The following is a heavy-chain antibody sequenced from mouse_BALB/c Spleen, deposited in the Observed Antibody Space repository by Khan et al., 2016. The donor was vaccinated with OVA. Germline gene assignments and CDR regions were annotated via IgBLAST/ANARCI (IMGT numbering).Heavy chain of an antibody. CDR2: IDPANGNT. V-gene: IGHV14-3*02. D-gene: IGHD1-1*01. CDR1: GFNIKDTY. J-gene: IGHJ2*01. CDR3: ARRRNYYGSLDY. Sequence: VQLKQSGAELVKPGASVKLSCTASGFNIKDTYMHWVKQRPEQGLEWIGRIDPANGNTKYDPKFQGKATIIADTSSNTAYLQLSSLTSEDTAVYYCARRRNYYGSLDYWGQGTTLTVSS.